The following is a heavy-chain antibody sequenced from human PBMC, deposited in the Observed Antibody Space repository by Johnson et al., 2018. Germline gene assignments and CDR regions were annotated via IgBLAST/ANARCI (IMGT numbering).Heavy chain of an antibody. CDR2: IYYSGST. V-gene: IGHV4-59*01. CDR3: ARVITSSDWLLRPTAFDI. CDR1: GGSITTNF. D-gene: IGHD3-9*01. J-gene: IGHJ3*02. Sequence: QVQLQESGPGLVKPSETLSLICTVSGGSITTNFYSWIRQPPGKGLEWIGHIYYSGSTTYNPSLKSRVLFSIDTSNNQVSLQLRSVTAADTAIYYCARVITSSDWLLRPTAFDIWGLGTVVTVSS.